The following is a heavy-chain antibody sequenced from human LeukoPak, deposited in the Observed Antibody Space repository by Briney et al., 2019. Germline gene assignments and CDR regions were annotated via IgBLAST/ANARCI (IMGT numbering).Heavy chain of an antibody. Sequence: GGSLRLSCAASGFTFSSYGMHWVRQAPGKGLEWVAVISYDGSNKYYADSVKGRFTISRDNSKNTLYLQMNSLRSEDTAVYYCAKDPSPQLGAEYFQHWGQGTLVTVSS. CDR1: GFTFSSYG. CDR3: AKDPSPQLGAEYFQH. V-gene: IGHV3-30*18. J-gene: IGHJ1*01. CDR2: ISYDGSNK. D-gene: IGHD6-13*01.